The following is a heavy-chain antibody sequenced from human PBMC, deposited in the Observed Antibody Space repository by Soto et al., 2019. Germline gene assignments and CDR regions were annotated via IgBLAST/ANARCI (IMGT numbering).Heavy chain of an antibody. V-gene: IGHV1-2*02. D-gene: IGHD3-9*01. J-gene: IGHJ5*02. CDR1: GYTFTGYY. CDR2: INPNSGGT. CDR3: ARSPTYYDILTGYYLGNWFDP. Sequence: GASVKVSCKXSGYTFTGYYMHWVRQAPGQGLEWMGWINPNSGGTNYAQKFQGRVTMTRDTSISTTYMELSRLRSDDTAVYYCARSPTYYDILTGYYLGNWFDPWGQGTLVTVSS.